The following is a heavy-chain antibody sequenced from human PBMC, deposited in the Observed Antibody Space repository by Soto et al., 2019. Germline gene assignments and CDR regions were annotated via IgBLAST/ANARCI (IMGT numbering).Heavy chain of an antibody. V-gene: IGHV1-2*02. J-gene: IGHJ5*02. Sequence: ASVKVSCKASGYTFTGHYMHWVRQAPGQGLEWMGWINPNSGGTNYAQKFQGRVTMTRDTSISTAYMELSRLRSDDTAVYYCARDRLWFGELLAWFDPWGQGTLVTVSS. CDR2: INPNSGGT. CDR3: ARDRLWFGELLAWFDP. D-gene: IGHD3-10*01. CDR1: GYTFTGHY.